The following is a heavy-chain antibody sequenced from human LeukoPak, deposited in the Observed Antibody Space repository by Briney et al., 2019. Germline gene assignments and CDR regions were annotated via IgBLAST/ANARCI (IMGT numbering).Heavy chain of an antibody. D-gene: IGHD2-2*01. CDR2: IYYSGST. CDR1: GGSISSSSYY. J-gene: IGHJ4*02. Sequence: SETLSLTCTVSGGSISSSSYYWGWIRQPPGKGLEWIGSIYYSGSTYYNPSLKSRVTISVDTSKNQFSLKLSSVTAADTAVYYCARRWYCSSTSCYHFDYWGQGTLVTVSS. CDR3: ARRWYCSSTSCYHFDY. V-gene: IGHV4-39*01.